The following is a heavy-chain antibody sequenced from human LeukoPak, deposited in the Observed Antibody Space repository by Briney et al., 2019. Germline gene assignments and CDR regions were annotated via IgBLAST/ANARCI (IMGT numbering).Heavy chain of an antibody. J-gene: IGHJ4*02. D-gene: IGHD3-10*01. Sequence: GGSLRLSCAASGFTFSGYWMTWVRQAPGKGLEWVANVNQDGNNKNYVESVKGRFTISRDNSKNTLYLQMNSLRAEDTSVYYCARLWFRELLPTYWGQGTLVTVSS. CDR3: ARLWFRELLPTY. CDR1: GFTFSGYW. V-gene: IGHV3-7*03. CDR2: VNQDGNNK.